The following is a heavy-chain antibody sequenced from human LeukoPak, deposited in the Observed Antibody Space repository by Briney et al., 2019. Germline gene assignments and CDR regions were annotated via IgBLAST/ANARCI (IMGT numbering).Heavy chain of an antibody. V-gene: IGHV4-39*07. CDR2: IYYSGST. Sequence: SETLSLTCTVSGGSISSSSYYWGWIRQPPGTGLEWIGSIYYSGSTYYNPSLKSRVTISVDTSKNQFSLKLSSVTAADTAVYYCARVEVYYDSSGQGAYYFDYWGQGTLVTVSS. J-gene: IGHJ4*02. CDR3: ARVEVYYDSSGQGAYYFDY. CDR1: GGSISSSSYY. D-gene: IGHD3-22*01.